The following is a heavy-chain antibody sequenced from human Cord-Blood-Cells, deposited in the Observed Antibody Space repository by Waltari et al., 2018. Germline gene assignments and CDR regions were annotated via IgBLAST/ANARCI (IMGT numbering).Heavy chain of an antibody. Sequence: QLQLQESGPGLVKPSETLSLTCTVPGGSISSSSYYWGWIRQPPGKGLEWIGGIYYSGRTYHSPPLKSRVAISVDTSKNQFSLKLSSVTAAYTAVYYGASEYSSSSNWFDPLGQGTLVTVSS. CDR1: GGSISSSSYY. V-gene: IGHV4-39*01. CDR3: ASEYSSSSNWFDP. CDR2: IYYSGRT. D-gene: IGHD6-6*01. J-gene: IGHJ5*02.